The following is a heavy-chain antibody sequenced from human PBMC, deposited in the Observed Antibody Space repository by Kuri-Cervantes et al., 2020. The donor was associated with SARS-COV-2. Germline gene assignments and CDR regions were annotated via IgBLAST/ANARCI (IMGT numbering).Heavy chain of an antibody. J-gene: IGHJ4*02. D-gene: IGHD6-13*01. CDR3: ARGARIAAAAVDY. CDR2: IIPIFGTA. CDR1: GYTFTGYY. Sequence: SVKVSCKASGYTFTGYYMHWVRQAPGQGLEWMGGIIPIFGTANYAQKFQGRVTITTDESTSTAYMELRSLRSDDTAVYYCARGARIAAAAVDYWGQGTLVTVSS. V-gene: IGHV1-69*05.